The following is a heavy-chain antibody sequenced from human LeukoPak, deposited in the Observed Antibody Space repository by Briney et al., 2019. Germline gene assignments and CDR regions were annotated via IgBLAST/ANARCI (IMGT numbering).Heavy chain of an antibody. CDR3: ATKITA. V-gene: IGHV3-30*03. Sequence: GGSLRLSCAASGFTFSSYGMHWVRQAPGKGLEWVAVISYDGSNKYYADSVKSRFTISRDNSKNTLYLQMNSLRAEDTAVYYCATKITAWGQGTLVTVSS. D-gene: IGHD5-24*01. CDR2: ISYDGSNK. CDR1: GFTFSSYG. J-gene: IGHJ5*02.